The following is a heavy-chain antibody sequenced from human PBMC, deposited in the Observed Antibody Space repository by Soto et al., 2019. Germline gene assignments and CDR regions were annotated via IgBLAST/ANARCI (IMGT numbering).Heavy chain of an antibody. CDR3: AKSRLLVSTSFDY. Sequence: NGGCEAQSKGMEQMAAIWYDGSNKYSADSVKGRSNISRENSKNTLYMQMNSLRAEDTAVYCCAKSRLLVSTSFDYWGHGPLVT. V-gene: IGHV3-33*06. J-gene: IGHJ4*03. D-gene: IGHD3-10*01. CDR2: IWYDGSNK.